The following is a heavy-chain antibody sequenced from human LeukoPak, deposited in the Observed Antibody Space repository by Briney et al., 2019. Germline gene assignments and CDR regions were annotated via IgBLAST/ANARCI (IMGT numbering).Heavy chain of an antibody. CDR1: GFTFSSYS. V-gene: IGHV3-48*04. Sequence: PGGSLRLSCAASGFTFSSYSMNWVRQAPGKGLEWVSYISSSSSTIYYADSVKGRFTISRDNAKNSLYLQMNSLRAEDTAVYYCARIAALAYWGQGTLVTVSS. J-gene: IGHJ4*02. CDR2: ISSSSSTI. D-gene: IGHD6-6*01. CDR3: ARIAALAY.